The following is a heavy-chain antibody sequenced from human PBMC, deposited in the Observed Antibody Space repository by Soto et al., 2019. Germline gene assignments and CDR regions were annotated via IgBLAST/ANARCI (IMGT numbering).Heavy chain of an antibody. CDR2: IRVSDGLI. V-gene: IGHV1-18*01. Sequence: XSVKISCKTSGYTFSSYGIRWVRQAPGQGLEWVGWIRVSDGLIKYAERMEGRVTVTTDSSTSTAHMELRSLRPDDTAVYYCARDANYEPDSWGQGSLVTVSS. D-gene: IGHD1-7*01. CDR3: ARDANYEPDS. J-gene: IGHJ4*02. CDR1: GYTFSSYG.